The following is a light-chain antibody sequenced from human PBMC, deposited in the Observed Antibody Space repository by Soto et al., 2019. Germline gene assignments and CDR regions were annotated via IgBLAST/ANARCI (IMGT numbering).Light chain of an antibody. J-gene: IGKJ4*01. CDR1: LGISSY. Sequence: IQLTQAPSFLAASVGDRVTITCRASLGISSYLAWYQQKPGTAPKLLIYAASTLQSGVPSRFSGSGSGTEFTLTISSLQPEDFATYYCQQLNTYPPAFGGGTKVEIE. CDR3: QQLNTYPPA. V-gene: IGKV1-9*01. CDR2: AAS.